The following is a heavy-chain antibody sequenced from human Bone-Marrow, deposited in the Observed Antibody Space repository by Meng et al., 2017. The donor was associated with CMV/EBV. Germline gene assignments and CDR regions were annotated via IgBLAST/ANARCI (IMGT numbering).Heavy chain of an antibody. V-gene: IGHV3-21*01. CDR2: ITATSDYI. D-gene: IGHD1-26*01. CDR3: ARIAGSSGLGVFDI. J-gene: IGHJ3*02. Sequence: GESLKISCLASGFTFSRYSMDWVRHVPGKGLEWVASITATSDYIHYGDSVRGRFTISRDNAKNSLSLQMDGLRAEDTALYYCARIAGSSGLGVFDIWGQGTMVTVSS. CDR1: GFTFSRYS.